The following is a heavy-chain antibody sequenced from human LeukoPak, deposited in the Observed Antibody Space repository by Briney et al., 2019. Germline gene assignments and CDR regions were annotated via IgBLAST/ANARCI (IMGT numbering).Heavy chain of an antibody. D-gene: IGHD3-10*01. CDR3: AHMETPLWFGELSKYYFDY. V-gene: IGHV2-5*02. CDR1: GFSPSTSGVG. J-gene: IGHJ4*02. Sequence: ESGPTLVKPTQTLTLTCTFSGFSPSTSGVGVGWIRQPPGKALEWLALIYWDDDKRYSPSLKSRLTITKDTSKNQVVLTMTNMDPVDTATYYCAHMETPLWFGELSKYYFDYWGQGTLVTVSS. CDR2: IYWDDDK.